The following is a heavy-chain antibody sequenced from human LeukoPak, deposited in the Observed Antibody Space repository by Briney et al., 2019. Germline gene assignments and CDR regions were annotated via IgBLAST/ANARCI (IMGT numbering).Heavy chain of an antibody. Sequence: KPSETLSLTCTVSGGSVTSGRYYWSWIRQPPGQGLEWIGYMHYSGSTNYNPSLKTRITISIDTSKNQFSLNLSSVTAADTAVYYCARESSSDYIDYLGQGTLVTVSS. V-gene: IGHV4-61*01. CDR2: MHYSGST. CDR1: GGSVTSGRYY. CDR3: ARESSSDYIDY. D-gene: IGHD6-6*01. J-gene: IGHJ4*02.